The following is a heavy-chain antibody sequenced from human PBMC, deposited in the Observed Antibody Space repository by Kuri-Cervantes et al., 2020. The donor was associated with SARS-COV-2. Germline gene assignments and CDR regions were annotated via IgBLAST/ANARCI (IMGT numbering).Heavy chain of an antibody. CDR1: GYSISSSNW. Sequence: SQTLSLTCAVSGYSISSSNWWGWIRQPPGKGLEWIGYTYYSGSTYYNPSLKSRVTISVDTSKNQFSLKLSSVTAADTAVYYCARYYDFWSGYPRFDPWGQGTLVTVSS. V-gene: IGHV4-28*01. J-gene: IGHJ5*02. CDR2: TYYSGST. D-gene: IGHD3-3*01. CDR3: ARYYDFWSGYPRFDP.